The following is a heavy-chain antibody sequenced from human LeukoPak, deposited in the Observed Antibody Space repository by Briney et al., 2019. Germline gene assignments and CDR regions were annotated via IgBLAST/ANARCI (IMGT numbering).Heavy chain of an antibody. V-gene: IGHV3-23*01. Sequence: GGSLRLSCAASGFTFSSYAMSWVRQAPGKGLEWASAISGSGGSTYYADSVKGRFTISRDNSKNTLYLQMNSLRAEDTAVYYCAKDPDSSGYFENWFDPWGQGTLVTVSS. J-gene: IGHJ5*02. D-gene: IGHD3-22*01. CDR3: AKDPDSSGYFENWFDP. CDR1: GFTFSSYA. CDR2: ISGSGGST.